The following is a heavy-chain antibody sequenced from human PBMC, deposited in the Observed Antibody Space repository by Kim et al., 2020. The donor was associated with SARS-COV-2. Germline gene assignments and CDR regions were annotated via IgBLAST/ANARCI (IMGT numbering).Heavy chain of an antibody. CDR3: ARGGDSGSYLIDP. J-gene: IGHJ5*02. V-gene: IGHV4-59*09. Sequence: YTPALKSRVTISVDTSKNQFSLKLSSVTAADTAVYYCARGGDSGSYLIDPWGQGTLVTVSS. D-gene: IGHD1-26*01.